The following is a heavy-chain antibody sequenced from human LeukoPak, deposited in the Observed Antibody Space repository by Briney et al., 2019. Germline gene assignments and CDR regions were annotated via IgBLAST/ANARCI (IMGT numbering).Heavy chain of an antibody. V-gene: IGHV4-59*08. CDR2: IYYGGST. CDR1: GGSISSYY. J-gene: IGHJ5*02. Sequence: SETLSLTCTVSGGSISSYYWTWIRQPPGKGLEWIGSIYYGGSTKYNPSLKSRVTMSVDTSKNRFSLKLSSVTAADTAVYYCARHRGYCSSTSCSYNWFDPWGQGTLVTVSS. D-gene: IGHD2-2*03. CDR3: ARHRGYCSSTSCSYNWFDP.